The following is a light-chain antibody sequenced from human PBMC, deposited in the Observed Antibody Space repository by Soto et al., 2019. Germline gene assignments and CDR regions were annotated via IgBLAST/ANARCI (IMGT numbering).Light chain of an antibody. CDR1: SSDVGGYNY. CDR3: SSYTSSSAPHVV. CDR2: DVS. J-gene: IGLJ2*01. Sequence: QSALTQPASVSGSPGQSITISCTGTSSDVGGYNYVSWYQQHPGKAPKLMIYDVSNRPSGVSNRFSGSKSGNTASLTISGLQAEDEADYSGSSYTSSSAPHVVFGGGTKLTVL. V-gene: IGLV2-14*01.